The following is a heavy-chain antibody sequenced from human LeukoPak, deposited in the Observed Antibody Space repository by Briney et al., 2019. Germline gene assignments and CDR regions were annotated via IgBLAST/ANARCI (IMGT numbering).Heavy chain of an antibody. D-gene: IGHD5-18*01. CDR2: IYIAGGI. CDR1: GFNVSRNY. Sequence: GGSLRPSCAASGFNVSRNYMTWVRQAPGKGLEWVSVIYIAGGIYYADSVRGRFTISRDNAKNSLYLQMNSLRAEDTAVYYCARWRYRYGRYFDYWGQGTLVTVSS. CDR3: ARWRYRYGRYFDY. V-gene: IGHV3-66*01. J-gene: IGHJ4*02.